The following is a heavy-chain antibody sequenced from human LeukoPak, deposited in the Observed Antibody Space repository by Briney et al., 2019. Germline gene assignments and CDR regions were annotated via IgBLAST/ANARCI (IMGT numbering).Heavy chain of an antibody. J-gene: IGHJ4*02. V-gene: IGHV1-2*02. CDR2: INLNSGDT. Sequence: ASVKVSCKASGYTFTGYYMHWVRQAPGQGLEWMGCINLNSGDTNYAQKFQGRVTMTRDTSISTAYMELSRLRSDDTAVYYCARDKYGSGSSYFDYWGQGTLVTVSS. CDR3: ARDKYGSGSSYFDY. CDR1: GYTFTGYY. D-gene: IGHD3-10*01.